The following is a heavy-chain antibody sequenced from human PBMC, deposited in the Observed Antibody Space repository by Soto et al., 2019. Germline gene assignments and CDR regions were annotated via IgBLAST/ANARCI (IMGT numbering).Heavy chain of an antibody. V-gene: IGHV3-23*01. CDR1: GFTFSSYA. Sequence: GGSLRLSCAASGFTFSSYAMSWVRQAPGKGLEWVSAISGSGGSTYYADSVKGRFTISRDNSKNTLYLQMNSLRAEDTAVYYCASSYYDILTGSGSLYGMDVWGQGTTVTVSS. J-gene: IGHJ6*02. D-gene: IGHD3-9*01. CDR2: ISGSGGST. CDR3: ASSYYDILTGSGSLYGMDV.